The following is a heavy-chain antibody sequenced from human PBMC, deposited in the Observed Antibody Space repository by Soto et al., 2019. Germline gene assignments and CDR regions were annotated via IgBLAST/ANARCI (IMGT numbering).Heavy chain of an antibody. CDR2: IYYSGST. D-gene: IGHD2-21*02. CDR1: GGSISSGGYY. Sequence: PSETLSLTCTVSGGSISSGGYYWSWIRQHPGKGLEWIGYIYYSGSTYYNPSLKSRVTISVDTSKNQFSLKLSSVTAADTAVYYCASAYCGTGDCYAFDIWGQGTMVTVSS. V-gene: IGHV4-31*03. CDR3: ASAYCGTGDCYAFDI. J-gene: IGHJ3*02.